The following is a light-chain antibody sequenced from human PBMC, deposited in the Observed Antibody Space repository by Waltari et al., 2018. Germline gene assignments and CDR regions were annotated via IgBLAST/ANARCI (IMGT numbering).Light chain of an antibody. CDR2: DVS. V-gene: IGLV2-14*01. CDR1: SSDVGGYNY. Sequence: QSALTQPASVSGSPGQSITISCPGTSSDVGGYNYVSWYQQHPGKVPNLLIFDVSNRPSWVSNRFSGSKSGNTASLTISGLQAEDESDYYCCSFTSRSTWVFGGGTKLTVL. J-gene: IGLJ3*02. CDR3: CSFTSRSTWV.